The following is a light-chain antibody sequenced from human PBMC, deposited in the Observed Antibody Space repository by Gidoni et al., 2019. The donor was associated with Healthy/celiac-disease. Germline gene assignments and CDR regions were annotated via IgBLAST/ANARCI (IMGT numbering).Light chain of an antibody. Sequence: EIVMTQSPATLSVSPGERATLSCRASQSVSSNLAWYQQKPGQAPRLLSYGASTRATGSPARCSGSGSGTEFTLTISSLQSEDFAVYYCQQYNNGPETFGQGTKLEIK. J-gene: IGKJ2*01. V-gene: IGKV3-15*01. CDR1: QSVSSN. CDR3: QQYNNGPET. CDR2: GAS.